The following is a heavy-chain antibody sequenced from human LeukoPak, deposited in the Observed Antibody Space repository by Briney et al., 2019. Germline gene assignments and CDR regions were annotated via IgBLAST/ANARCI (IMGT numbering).Heavy chain of an antibody. J-gene: IGHJ6*03. Sequence: ASVKVSCKASGYTFSAYYIQWVRQAPGQGLEWMGWTNPNSGGTNYAQKFQGRVTMTRDTSISTAYMELSRLRSDDTAVYYCARKYCSSTSCYDYYYMDVWGKGTTVTVSS. CDR1: GYTFSAYY. V-gene: IGHV1-2*02. CDR3: ARKYCSSTSCYDYYYMDV. D-gene: IGHD2-2*01. CDR2: TNPNSGGT.